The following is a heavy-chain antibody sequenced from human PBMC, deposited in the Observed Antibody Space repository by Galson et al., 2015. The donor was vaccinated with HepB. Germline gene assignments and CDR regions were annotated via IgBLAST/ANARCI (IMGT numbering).Heavy chain of an antibody. V-gene: IGHV4-39*01. Sequence: LSLTCTISGGSVSSSNSYWGWIRQPPGKGLEWIGTIYYSGSTDYNPSLKSRVTISVDTSKNQFSLKLTSVTAADTAVYYCARRGRIAAAGQGGFDYWGQGTLVTVSS. D-gene: IGHD6-13*01. CDR1: GGSVSSSNSY. CDR3: ARRGRIAAAGQGGFDY. CDR2: IYYSGST. J-gene: IGHJ4*02.